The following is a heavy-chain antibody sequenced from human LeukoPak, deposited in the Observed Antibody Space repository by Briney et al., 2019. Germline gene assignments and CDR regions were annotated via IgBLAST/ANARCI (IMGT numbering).Heavy chain of an antibody. Sequence: SETLSLTCTVSGGSISSYYWSWIRQPPGKGLEWIGYINYSGSTNYNPPLKSRVTMSVDTSKNQFSLKLSSVTAADTAMYYCAREGRRDYVYFDHWGQGSLVTVSS. J-gene: IGHJ4*02. V-gene: IGHV4-59*01. CDR3: AREGRRDYVYFDH. D-gene: IGHD4-17*01. CDR1: GGSISSYY. CDR2: INYSGST.